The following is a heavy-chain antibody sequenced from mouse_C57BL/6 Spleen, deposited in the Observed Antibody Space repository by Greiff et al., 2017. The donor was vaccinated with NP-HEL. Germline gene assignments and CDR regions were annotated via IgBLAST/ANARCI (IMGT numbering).Heavy chain of an antibody. CDR2: IDPSDSYT. J-gene: IGHJ1*03. CDR3: ARRVPYYSNPYWYFDV. D-gene: IGHD2-5*01. CDR1: GYTFTSYW. V-gene: IGHV1-69*01. Sequence: QVQLKQPGAELVMPGASVKLSCKASGYTFTSYWMHWVKQRPGQGLEWIGEIDPSDSYTNYNQKFKGKSTLTVDKSSSTAYMQLSSLTSEDSAVYYCARRVPYYSNPYWYFDVWGTGTTVTVSS.